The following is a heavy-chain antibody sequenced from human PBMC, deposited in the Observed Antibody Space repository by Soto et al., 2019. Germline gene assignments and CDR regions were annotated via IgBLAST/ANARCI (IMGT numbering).Heavy chain of an antibody. Sequence: ASVKASCKASGDTITSYGISWVRQAPGQGPEWMGWISAYNGNTNYAQKLQGRVTMTTDTSTSTAYMELRSLRSDDTAVYYCARDDIKNWFDPWGQGTLVTVSS. CDR3: ARDDIKNWFDP. J-gene: IGHJ5*02. CDR2: ISAYNGNT. CDR1: GDTITSYG. V-gene: IGHV1-18*01. D-gene: IGHD2-15*01.